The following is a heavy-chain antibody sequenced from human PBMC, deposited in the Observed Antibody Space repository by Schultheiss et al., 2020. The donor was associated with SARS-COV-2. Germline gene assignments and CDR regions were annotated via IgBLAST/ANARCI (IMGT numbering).Heavy chain of an antibody. CDR2: IYYSGST. Sequence: SETLSLTCTVSGGSISSYYWSWIRQPPGKGLEWIGYIYYSGSTNYNPSLKSRVTISVDTSKNQFSLKLSSVTAADTAVYYCARGGGSGSYQVFYYYYYGMDVWGQGTTVTGLL. J-gene: IGHJ6*02. CDR3: ARGGGSGSYQVFYYYYYGMDV. CDR1: GGSISSYY. D-gene: IGHD3-10*01. V-gene: IGHV4-59*01.